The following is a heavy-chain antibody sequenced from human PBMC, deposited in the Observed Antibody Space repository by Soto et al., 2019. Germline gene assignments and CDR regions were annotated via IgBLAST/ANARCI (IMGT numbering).Heavy chain of an antibody. J-gene: IGHJ4*02. Sequence: GGSLRLSCAASGFTFSSYSMNWVRQAPGKGLEWVSYISSSSTIYYADSVKGRFTISRDNAKNSLYLQMNSLRDEDTAVYYCARDSDSYGAGIDYWGQGTLVTVSS. CDR3: ARDSDSYGAGIDY. CDR1: GFTFSSYS. D-gene: IGHD5-18*01. V-gene: IGHV3-48*02. CDR2: ISSSSTI.